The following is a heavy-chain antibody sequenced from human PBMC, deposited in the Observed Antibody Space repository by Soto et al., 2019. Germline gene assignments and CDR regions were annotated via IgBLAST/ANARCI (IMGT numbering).Heavy chain of an antibody. CDR3: AKEGYCTKGVCYFKGPHY. D-gene: IGHD2-8*01. J-gene: IGHJ4*02. Sequence: GGSLRLSCAGSGFTFSSYAMSWVRQAPGKGLEWVSAISGSGGSTYYADSVKGRFTISRDNSKNTLYLQMNSLRAEDTAVYYCAKEGYCTKGVCYFKGPHYWGQGTLVTVSS. CDR1: GFTFSSYA. CDR2: ISGSGGST. V-gene: IGHV3-23*01.